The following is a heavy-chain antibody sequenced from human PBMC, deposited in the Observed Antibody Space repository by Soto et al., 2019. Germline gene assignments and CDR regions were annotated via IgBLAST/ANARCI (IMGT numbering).Heavy chain of an antibody. J-gene: IGHJ4*02. Sequence: PGGSLRLSCAASGFTFSSYGMHWVRQAPGKGLEWVAVISYDGSNKYYADSVKGRFTISRDNSKNTLYLQMNSLRAEDTALYYCAKDTLGWLADHFDYWGQGTLVTVSS. CDR2: ISYDGSNK. D-gene: IGHD6-19*01. CDR3: AKDTLGWLADHFDY. CDR1: GFTFSSYG. V-gene: IGHV3-30*18.